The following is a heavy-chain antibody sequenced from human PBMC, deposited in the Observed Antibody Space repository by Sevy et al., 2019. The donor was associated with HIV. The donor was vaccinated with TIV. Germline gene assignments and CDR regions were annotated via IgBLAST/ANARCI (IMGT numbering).Heavy chain of an antibody. CDR1: GGTFSSYA. CDR2: IIPIFGTA. J-gene: IGHJ6*02. Sequence: ASVKVSCKASGGTFSSYAISWVRQAPGQGLEWMGGIIPIFGTANYAQKFQGRVTITADESTSTAYMELSSLRSEDTAVYYCARIKLEMATISGCYYGMDVWGQGTTVTVSS. D-gene: IGHD5-12*01. CDR3: ARIKLEMATISGCYYGMDV. V-gene: IGHV1-69*13.